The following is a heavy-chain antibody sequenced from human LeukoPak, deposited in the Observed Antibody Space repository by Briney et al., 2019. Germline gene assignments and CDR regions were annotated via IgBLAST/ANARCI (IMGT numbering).Heavy chain of an antibody. J-gene: IGHJ4*02. CDR2: IYYSGST. CDR1: GGSISSGGYY. CDR3: ARVYSGYDAFDY. D-gene: IGHD5-12*01. V-gene: IGHV4-31*03. Sequence: PSETLSLTCTVSGGSISSGGYYWSWIRQHPGKGLEWIGYIYYSGSTYYNPSLKSRVTISVDTSKNQLSLKLSSVTAADTAVYYCARVYSGYDAFDYWGQGTLVTVSS.